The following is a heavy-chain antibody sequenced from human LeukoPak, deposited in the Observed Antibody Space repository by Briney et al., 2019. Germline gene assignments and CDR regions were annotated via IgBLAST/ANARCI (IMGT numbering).Heavy chain of an antibody. CDR1: GFTFTNYA. J-gene: IGHJ4*02. Sequence: PGGSLSLSCAASGFTFTNYAMSWVRQAPRKGLEWVSTIIGSGISTYYADSVKGRFTISRDNSQNTLYLHMNSLTAADTAVYYCVKDLKRHFGWDGGRKWGQGTLVTVSS. D-gene: IGHD3-9*01. CDR2: IIGSGIST. CDR3: VKDLKRHFGWDGGRK. V-gene: IGHV3-23*01.